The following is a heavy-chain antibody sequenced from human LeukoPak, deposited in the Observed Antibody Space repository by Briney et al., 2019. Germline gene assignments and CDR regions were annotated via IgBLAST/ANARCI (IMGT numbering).Heavy chain of an antibody. CDR3: ARDSHSIDIATPGGFDP. CDR1: GDSISSYF. J-gene: IGHJ5*02. Sequence: PSETLSLTCTVSGDSISSYFWSWIRQPPGKGLEWNGYAHSSGSTNYNPSLKSRVTISADASKNQFSLNLRSVTAADTAVYYCARDSHSIDIATPGGFDPWGQGTLVTVSS. CDR2: AHSSGST. V-gene: IGHV4-59*01. D-gene: IGHD1-26*01.